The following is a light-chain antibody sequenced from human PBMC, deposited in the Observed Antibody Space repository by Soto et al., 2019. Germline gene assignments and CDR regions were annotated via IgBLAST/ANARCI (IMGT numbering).Light chain of an antibody. V-gene: IGKV3-15*01. CDR3: QQYDNWPRT. J-gene: IGKJ1*01. Sequence: KVMTQSPATLSVSLGERATLSCRASQSVARNLAWYQQKPGKAPRLLIYAASTRASGIPSKFSGSGSGTQFTLTISSLQSEDFAVYYCQQYDNWPRTFGQGTKVDIK. CDR1: QSVARN. CDR2: AAS.